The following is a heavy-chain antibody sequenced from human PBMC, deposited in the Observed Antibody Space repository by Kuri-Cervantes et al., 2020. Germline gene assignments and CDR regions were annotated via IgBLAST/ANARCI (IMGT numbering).Heavy chain of an antibody. D-gene: IGHD1-1*01. CDR3: AKSTGRVDWFDP. CDR1: GYTFTSYY. J-gene: IGHJ5*02. Sequence: ASVKVSCKASGYTFTSYYIHWVRQAPGQGLEWMGWINPNSGDTNYAQKFQGRVTMTRDTSISTAYMELSRLRSDDTAVYYCAKSTGRVDWFDPWGQGTLVTVSS. V-gene: IGHV1-2*02. CDR2: INPNSGDT.